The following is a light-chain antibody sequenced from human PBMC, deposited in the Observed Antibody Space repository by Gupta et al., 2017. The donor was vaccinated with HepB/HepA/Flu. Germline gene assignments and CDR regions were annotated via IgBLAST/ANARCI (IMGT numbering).Light chain of an antibody. V-gene: IGKV2-28*01. CDR3: CQELQNGDS. CDR2: LGS. CDR1: QSCLHINGFNY. Sequence: DIVMTQSPLSLPVTPGEPASISCRSNQSCLHINGFNYLDWYLQKPGQSPQLLLYLGSERAYGVPDSFSGGGGGRDFALMMISGEADDVVVYYCCQELQNGDSFGRGTKVEIK. J-gene: IGKJ4*01.